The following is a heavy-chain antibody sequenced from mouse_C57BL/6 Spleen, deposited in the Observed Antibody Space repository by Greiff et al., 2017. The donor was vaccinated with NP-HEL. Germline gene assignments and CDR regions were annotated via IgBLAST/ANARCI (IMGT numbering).Heavy chain of an antibody. Sequence: VQLQQPGAELVKPGASVKLSCKASGYTFTSYWMQWVKQRPGQGLEWIGEIDPSGSYTNYNQKFKGKATLTVDTSSSTAYMQLSSLTSEDSAVYYCARSIYYGNSYAMDYWGQGTSVTVSS. CDR1: GYTFTSYW. D-gene: IGHD2-1*01. CDR3: ARSIYYGNSYAMDY. CDR2: IDPSGSYT. J-gene: IGHJ4*01. V-gene: IGHV1-50*01.